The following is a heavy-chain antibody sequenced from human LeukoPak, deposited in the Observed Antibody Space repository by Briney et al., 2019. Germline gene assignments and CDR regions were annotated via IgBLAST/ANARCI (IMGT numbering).Heavy chain of an antibody. CDR1: GFTFSTYS. CDR2: ISSSGSYI. D-gene: IGHD2-21*02. Sequence: PGGSLRLSCAASGFTFSTYSMNWVRQAPGKGLEWVSSISSSGSYIYYAGSVKGRFTISRDNAKNSLYLQMNSLRAEDTVLYYCAREGELTYCGGDCYSEAFDIWGQGTLVAVSS. CDR3: AREGELTYCGGDCYSEAFDI. V-gene: IGHV3-21*01. J-gene: IGHJ3*02.